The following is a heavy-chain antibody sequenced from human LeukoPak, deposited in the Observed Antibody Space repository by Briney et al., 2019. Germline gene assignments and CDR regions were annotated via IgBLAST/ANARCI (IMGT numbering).Heavy chain of an antibody. CDR2: IYYSGST. J-gene: IGHJ1*01. Sequence: PSETLSLTCTVSGRSMSSYYWSWIRQPPGKGLEWIGYIYYSGSTNYNSSLKSRVTISVDTSKNQFSLKLSSVTAADTAVYYCARGKSRRWLLDEYFQHWGQGTLVTVSS. CDR1: GRSMSSYY. CDR3: ARGKSRRWLLDEYFQH. V-gene: IGHV4-59*01. D-gene: IGHD5-12*01.